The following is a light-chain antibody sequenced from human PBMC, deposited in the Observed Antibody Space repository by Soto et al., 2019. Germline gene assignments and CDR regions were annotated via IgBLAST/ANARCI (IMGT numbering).Light chain of an antibody. CDR3: QSYDSRLSYF. CDR2: GNS. CDR1: SSNIGAGYD. Sequence: QLVLTQPPSVSGAPGQRVTISCTGSSSNIGAGYDVHWYQQLPGTAPKLLIYGNSNRPSGVPDRFSGSKSGTSDSLAITGLQAEDEADYYYQSYDSRLSYFFGTGNKLTVI. J-gene: IGLJ1*01. V-gene: IGLV1-40*01.